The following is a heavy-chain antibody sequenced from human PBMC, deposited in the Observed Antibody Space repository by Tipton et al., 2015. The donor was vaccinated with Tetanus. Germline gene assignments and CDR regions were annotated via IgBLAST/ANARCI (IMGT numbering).Heavy chain of an antibody. Sequence: VQLVQSGPEVKKPGESLKISCKGSGYSFTSYWIGWVRQMPGKGLEWMGIIYPGDSDTRYSPSFQGQVTISADKSISTAYLQWSSLKASDTAMYYWARLGSYYYGSGRLLTAQNWFDPWGQGTLVTVSS. V-gene: IGHV5-51*01. CDR3: ARLGSYYYGSGRLLTAQNWFDP. CDR2: IYPGDSDT. J-gene: IGHJ5*02. D-gene: IGHD3-10*01. CDR1: GYSFTSYW.